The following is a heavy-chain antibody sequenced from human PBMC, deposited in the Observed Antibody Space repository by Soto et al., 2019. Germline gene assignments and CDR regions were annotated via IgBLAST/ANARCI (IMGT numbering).Heavy chain of an antibody. CDR3: ARGLSMVRGAHFEY. D-gene: IGHD3-10*01. Sequence: XETLSLTCAVYGGSFSGYYWSWIRQPPGKGLEWIGEINHSGSTNYNPSLKSRVTISVDTSKNQFSLKLSSVTAADTAVYYCARGLSMVRGAHFEYWGQGTLVNVS. J-gene: IGHJ4*02. V-gene: IGHV4-34*01. CDR1: GGSFSGYY. CDR2: INHSGST.